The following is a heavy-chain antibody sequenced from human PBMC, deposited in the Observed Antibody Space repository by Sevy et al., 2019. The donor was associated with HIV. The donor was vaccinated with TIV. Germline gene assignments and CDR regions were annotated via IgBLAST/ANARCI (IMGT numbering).Heavy chain of an antibody. CDR1: GFTFSSYS. V-gene: IGHV3-21*01. Sequence: GGSVRLSCAASGFTFSSYSMNWVRQAPGKGLEWVSSISSSSSYIYYADSVKGRFTISRDNAKNSLYLQMNSLRAEDTAVYYCAYSSSWYAFDIWGQGTMVTVSS. CDR3: AYSSSWYAFDI. CDR2: ISSSSSYI. D-gene: IGHD6-13*01. J-gene: IGHJ3*02.